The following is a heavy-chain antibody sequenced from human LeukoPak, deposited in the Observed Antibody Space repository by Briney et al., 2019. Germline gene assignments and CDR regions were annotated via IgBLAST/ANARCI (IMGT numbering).Heavy chain of an antibody. CDR1: GFTFSYFY. J-gene: IGHJ6*04. Sequence: PGGSLRLSCAASGFTFSYFYMSWVRQAPGKGLEWVSGINWNGGSTGYADSVKGRFTISRDNAKNSLYLQMNSLRAEDTAVYYCARDYYYGSVDVWGKGTTVTISS. CDR2: INWNGGST. D-gene: IGHD3-10*01. V-gene: IGHV3-20*04. CDR3: ARDYYYGSVDV.